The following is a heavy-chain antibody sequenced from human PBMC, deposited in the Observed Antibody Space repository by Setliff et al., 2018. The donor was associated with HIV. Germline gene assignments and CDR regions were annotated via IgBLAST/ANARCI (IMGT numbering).Heavy chain of an antibody. CDR2: INHSGST. CDR1: GASIQITDTW. D-gene: IGHD5-12*01. Sequence: SETLSLTCTVSGASIQITDTWWSLVRQPPGKGLEWIGEINHSGSTNYNSSLKSRVTISLDTSKNQFSLKLSSVTAADTAVYYCARASWLVAVRFFDFWGRGTLVTVSS. CDR3: ARASWLVAVRFFDF. V-gene: IGHV4-4*02. J-gene: IGHJ4*02.